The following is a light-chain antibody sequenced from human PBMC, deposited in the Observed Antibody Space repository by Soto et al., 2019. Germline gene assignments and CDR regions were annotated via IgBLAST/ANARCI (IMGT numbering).Light chain of an antibody. CDR2: DVS. J-gene: IGLJ2*01. CDR1: SSDVGGYNY. Sequence: QSALTQPASVSGSPGQSITISCTGTSSDVGGYNYVSWYQQNPGKAPKLMIYDVSNRPSGVPNRFSGSKSGNTASLTISGLQAEDEADYYCNSYTSSSTVVFGGGTKLTVL. CDR3: NSYTSSSTVV. V-gene: IGLV2-14*01.